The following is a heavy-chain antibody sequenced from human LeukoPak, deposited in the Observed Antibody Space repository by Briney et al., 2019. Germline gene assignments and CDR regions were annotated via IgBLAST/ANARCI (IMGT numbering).Heavy chain of an antibody. CDR2: ISSSSSSYI. D-gene: IGHD3-10*01. J-gene: IGHJ3*02. CDR3: ARGPRKLWFGEDLGAFDI. Sequence: GGSLRLSCAASGFTFSSYSMNWVRQAPGKGLEWVSSISSSSSSYIYYADSVKGRFTISRDNAKNSLYLQMNSLRAEDTAVYYCARGPRKLWFGEDLGAFDIWGQGTMVTVSS. CDR1: GFTFSSYS. V-gene: IGHV3-21*01.